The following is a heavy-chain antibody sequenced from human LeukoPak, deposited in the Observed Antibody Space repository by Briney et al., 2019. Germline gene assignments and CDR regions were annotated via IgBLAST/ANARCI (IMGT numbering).Heavy chain of an antibody. Sequence: SGTLSLTCAVYGGSFSGHYWSWTRQPPGKGLEWIGEINHSGRTNYNPYLKSRVTISVDTSKNQFSLKLSSVTAADTAVYYCARGRGLLWFGELLRPYFDYWGQGTLVTVSS. CDR2: INHSGRT. D-gene: IGHD3-10*01. V-gene: IGHV4-34*01. CDR1: GGSFSGHY. CDR3: ARGRGLLWFGELLRPYFDY. J-gene: IGHJ4*02.